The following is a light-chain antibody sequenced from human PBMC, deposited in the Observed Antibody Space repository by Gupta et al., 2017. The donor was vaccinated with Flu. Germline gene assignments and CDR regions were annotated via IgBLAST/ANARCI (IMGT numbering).Light chain of an antibody. CDR1: QRVSSSY. Sequence: EIVLTQPPGTLSLSPGEGATLSCRASQRVSSSYLAWYQQKPGQAPRLLIYATSTRATGIPDRFSGSGSGTDFTLTISRLEPEDFAVYYWQQDGTSLAFGQGSKVEIK. CDR2: ATS. V-gene: IGKV3-20*01. J-gene: IGKJ1*01. CDR3: QQDGTSLA.